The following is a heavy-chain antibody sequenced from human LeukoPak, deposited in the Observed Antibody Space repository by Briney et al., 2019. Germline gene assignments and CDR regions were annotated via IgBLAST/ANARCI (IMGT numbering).Heavy chain of an antibody. V-gene: IGHV4-30-2*01. CDR2: IYHSGST. D-gene: IGHD1-26*01. CDR3: ARGRVGATFDY. Sequence: SETLSLTCTVSGGSISSGGYYWSWIRQPPGKALGWIGYIYHSGSTDSNPSLKSRVTISVDRSKNQFSLKLNSVTAADTAVYYCARGRVGATFDYWGQGTLVTVSS. CDR1: GGSISSGGYY. J-gene: IGHJ4*02.